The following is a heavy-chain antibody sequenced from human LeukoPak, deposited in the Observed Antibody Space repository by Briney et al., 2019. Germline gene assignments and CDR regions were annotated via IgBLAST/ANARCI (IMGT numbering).Heavy chain of an antibody. J-gene: IGHJ4*02. CDR2: IYTSGST. D-gene: IGHD2-15*01. V-gene: IGHV4-61*02. CDR1: GGSISSGSYY. CDR3: ARDNIVVVAATKAYYFDY. Sequence: PSETLSLTCTVSGGSISSGSYYWSWIRQPAGKGLECIGRIYTSGSTNYNPSLKSRVTISLDTSKNQFSLKLSSVTAADTAVYYCARDNIVVVAATKAYYFDYWGQGTLVTVSS.